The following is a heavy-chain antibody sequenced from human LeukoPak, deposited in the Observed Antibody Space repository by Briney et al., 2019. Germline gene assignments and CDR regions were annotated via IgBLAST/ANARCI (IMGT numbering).Heavy chain of an antibody. D-gene: IGHD5-12*01. CDR1: GYTLTSYD. V-gene: IGHV1-8*03. CDR3: ARGRSTGYPYYFEY. Sequence: ASVKVSCKASGYTLTSYDINWVGQATGQGLEWMGWMNPNSGSTGYAQKFQGRVTITRNTSISTAYMELSGLRSEDTAVYYCARGRSTGYPYYFEYWGQGTLVTVSS. J-gene: IGHJ4*02. CDR2: MNPNSGST.